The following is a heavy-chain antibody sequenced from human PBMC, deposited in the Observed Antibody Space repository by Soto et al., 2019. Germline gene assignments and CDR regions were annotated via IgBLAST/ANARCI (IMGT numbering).Heavy chain of an antibody. V-gene: IGHV3-7*03. CDR1: GFTFSSFR. D-gene: IGHD3-10*01. CDR2: IKEDGSET. CDR3: ASTMVGGINRDHGLDV. J-gene: IGHJ6*02. Sequence: QLVESGGGLVQPGGSLRLSCVVSGFTFSSFRMNWVRQAPGKGLEWVANIKEDGSETYYVDYVKGRFTISRDNTYRSLFLKLNSLRAEDTAVYYCASTMVGGINRDHGLDVWGQGTTVSVSS.